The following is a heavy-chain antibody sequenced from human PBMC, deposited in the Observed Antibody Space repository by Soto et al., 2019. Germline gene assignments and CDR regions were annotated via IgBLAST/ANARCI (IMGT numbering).Heavy chain of an antibody. CDR3: ARSDYYDILTGYYEPLAY. V-gene: IGHV1-69*13. J-gene: IGHJ4*02. CDR2: IIPIFGTA. CDR1: GGTFSSYA. Sequence: EASVKVSCKASGGTFSSYAISWVRQAPGQGLEWMGGIIPIFGTANYAQKFQGRVTITADESTSTAYMELSSLRSEDTAVYYCARSDYYDILTGYYEPLAYWGQGTLVTVSS. D-gene: IGHD3-9*01.